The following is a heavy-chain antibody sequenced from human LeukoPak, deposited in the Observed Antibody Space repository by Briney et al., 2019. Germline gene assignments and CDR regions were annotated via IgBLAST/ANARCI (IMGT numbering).Heavy chain of an antibody. V-gene: IGHV3-7*01. CDR3: ARDIFSPYYYDSSGHGDY. CDR2: IKQDGSEK. Sequence: PGGSLRLSCAASGFTFSSYWMSWVRQAPGKGLEWVANIKQDGSEKYYVDSAEGRFTISRDNAKNSLYLQMNSLRAEDTAVYYCARDIFSPYYYDSSGHGDYWGQGTLVTVSS. CDR1: GFTFSSYW. D-gene: IGHD3-22*01. J-gene: IGHJ4*02.